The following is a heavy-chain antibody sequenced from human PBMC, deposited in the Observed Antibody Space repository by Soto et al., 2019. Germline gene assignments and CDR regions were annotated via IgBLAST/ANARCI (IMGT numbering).Heavy chain of an antibody. V-gene: IGHV3-74*01. CDR2: ISNDGSS. CDR3: ARLPNKSPQN. CDR1: GFTFSSNW. J-gene: IGHJ1*01. Sequence: EVQLVESGEGLVQPGGSLRLASVASGFTFSSNWMHWVRQAPGKGLVWVSRISNDGSSIYADPVKGRFTISRYNAKNTLYLQMHSLGAEDTAVYYCARLPNKSPQNWGQGTLVIVTP.